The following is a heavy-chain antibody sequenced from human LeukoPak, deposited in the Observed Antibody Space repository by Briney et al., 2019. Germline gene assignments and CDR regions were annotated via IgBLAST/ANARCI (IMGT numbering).Heavy chain of an antibody. J-gene: IGHJ6*03. V-gene: IGHV1-18*01. Sequence: ASVKVSCKASGYTFTSYGISWVRQAPGQGLEWMGWISAYNGNTNYAQKLQGRVTMTTDTSTSTAYMELRSLRSDDTAVYYCARVPGGYGWFGNYYYMDVWGKGTTVTVSS. CDR3: ARVPGGYGWFGNYYYMDV. D-gene: IGHD5-12*01. CDR1: GYTFTSYG. CDR2: ISAYNGNT.